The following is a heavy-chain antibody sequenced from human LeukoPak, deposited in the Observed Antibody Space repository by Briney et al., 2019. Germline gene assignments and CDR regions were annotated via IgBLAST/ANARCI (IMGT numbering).Heavy chain of an antibody. CDR1: GFTFSSYA. V-gene: IGHV3-64*01. CDR2: ISSNGGST. Sequence: GSLRLSCAVSGFTFSSYAMHWVRQAPGKGLEYVSAISSNGGSTYYANSVKGRFTISRDNSKNTLYLQMGILRAEDMAVYYCARDLGLRFFDAFEIWGQGTMVTVTS. CDR3: ARDLGLRFFDAFEI. J-gene: IGHJ3*02. D-gene: IGHD3-3*01.